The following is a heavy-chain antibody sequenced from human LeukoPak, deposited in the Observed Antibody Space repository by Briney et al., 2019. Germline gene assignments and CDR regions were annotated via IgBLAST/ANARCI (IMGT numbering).Heavy chain of an antibody. CDR1: GFTISSCS. CDR2: IWYDGSNK. Sequence: GGSLRLSCAASGFTISSCSMSWVRQAPGKGLEWVAVIWYDGSNKYYADSVKGRFTISRDNSKNTLYLQMNSLRAEDTAVYYCARDPQSGGYVRGYFDYWGQGTLVTVSS. CDR3: ARDPQSGGYVRGYFDY. J-gene: IGHJ4*02. D-gene: IGHD5-12*01. V-gene: IGHV3-33*08.